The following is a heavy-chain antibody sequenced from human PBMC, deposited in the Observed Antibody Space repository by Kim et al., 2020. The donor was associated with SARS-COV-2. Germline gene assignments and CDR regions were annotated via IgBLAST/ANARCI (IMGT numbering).Heavy chain of an antibody. V-gene: IGHV1-18*01. CDR3: ARYCSGGSCLDY. J-gene: IGHJ4*02. Sequence: NYAQKLQGRGTMTTDTSTSTAYMELRSLRSDDTAVYYCARYCSGGSCLDYWGQGTLVTVSS. D-gene: IGHD2-15*01.